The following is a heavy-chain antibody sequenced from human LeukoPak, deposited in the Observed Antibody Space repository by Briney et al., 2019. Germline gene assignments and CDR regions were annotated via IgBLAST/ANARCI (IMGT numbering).Heavy chain of an antibody. CDR2: IYHTGST. J-gene: IGHJ4*02. CDR3: AFRPACGGGDDY. CDR1: GGSISTYY. D-gene: IGHD2-21*01. V-gene: IGHV4-59*01. Sequence: SETLSLTCTVSGGSISTYYWSWIRQPPGKGLEWIGYIYHTGSTSYNPSFKSRVTISVDTSKNQFSLKLRSVSAADTAVYYCAFRPACGGGDDYWGQGTLVAVSS.